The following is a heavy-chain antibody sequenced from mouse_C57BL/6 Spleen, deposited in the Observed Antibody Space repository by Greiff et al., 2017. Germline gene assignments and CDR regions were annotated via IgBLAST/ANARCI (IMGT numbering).Heavy chain of an antibody. Sequence: DVMLVESGEGLVKPGGSLKLSCAASGFTFSSYAMSWVRQTPEKRLEWVAYISSGGDYIYYADTVKGRFTISRDNARNTLYLQMSSLKSEDTAMYYCTRAWPSYWYFDVWGTGTTVTVSS. CDR1: GFTFSSYA. V-gene: IGHV5-9-1*02. CDR2: ISSGGDYI. J-gene: IGHJ1*03. CDR3: TRAWPSYWYFDV.